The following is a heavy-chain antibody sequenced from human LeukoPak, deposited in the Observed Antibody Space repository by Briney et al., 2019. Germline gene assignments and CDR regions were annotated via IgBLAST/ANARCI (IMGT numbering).Heavy chain of an antibody. Sequence: GGSLRLSCAASGFTFSSYWMSWVRQAPGKGLEWVANIKQDGSEKYYVDSVKGRFTISRDNAKNSLFLQMNSLRAEDTAVYYCARYLNSGPEDFWGQGNLVTVSS. D-gene: IGHD1-26*01. CDR3: ARYLNSGPEDF. CDR2: IKQDGSEK. CDR1: GFTFSSYW. J-gene: IGHJ4*02. V-gene: IGHV3-7*01.